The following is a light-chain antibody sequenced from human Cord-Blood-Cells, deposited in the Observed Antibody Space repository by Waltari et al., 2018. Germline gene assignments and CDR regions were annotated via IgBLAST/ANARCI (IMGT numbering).Light chain of an antibody. CDR3: QQSYSTPRA. Sequence: DLQMTQSPSSLSASVGDRVTITCRASQSISSYLNWYQQKPGKAPKLLIYAASSLQSGVPSRFSGSGSGTDFTLTISSLQPEDFATSSCQQSYSTPRAFGPGTKVDIK. J-gene: IGKJ3*01. V-gene: IGKV1-39*01. CDR2: AAS. CDR1: QSISSY.